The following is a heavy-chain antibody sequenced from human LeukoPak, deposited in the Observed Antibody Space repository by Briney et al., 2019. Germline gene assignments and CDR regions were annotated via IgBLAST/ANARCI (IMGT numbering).Heavy chain of an antibody. Sequence: PSETLSLTCAVSGYSISSGYYWGWIRQPPGKGLEWIGSIYHSGSTYYNPSLKSRVTISVDTSKNQFSLKLSSVTAADTAVYYCARCSYGYYFDYWGQGTLVTVSS. D-gene: IGHD5-18*01. CDR2: IYHSGST. CDR3: ARCSYGYYFDY. V-gene: IGHV4-38-2*01. J-gene: IGHJ4*02. CDR1: GYSISSGYY.